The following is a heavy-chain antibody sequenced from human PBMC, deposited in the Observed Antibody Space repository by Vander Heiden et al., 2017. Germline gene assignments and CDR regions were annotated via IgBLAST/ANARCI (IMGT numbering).Heavy chain of an antibody. CDR3: ARGSEWELHFDY. CDR2: ISSSSSYI. J-gene: IGHJ4*02. D-gene: IGHD1-26*01. Sequence: EVQLVESGGGLVKPGGSLRLSCAASGFTFSSYSMNWVRQAPGKGLEWVSSISSSSSYIYYADSVKGRFTISRDNAKKSLYLKMKSMRAEDTAVYYCARGSEWELHFDYWGQGTLVTVSS. V-gene: IGHV3-21*01. CDR1: GFTFSSYS.